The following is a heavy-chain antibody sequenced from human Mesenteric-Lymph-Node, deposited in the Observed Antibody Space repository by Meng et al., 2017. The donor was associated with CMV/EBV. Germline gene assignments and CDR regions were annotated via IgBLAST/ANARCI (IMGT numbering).Heavy chain of an antibody. CDR1: GLTFSAQT. Sequence: LSLTCAASGLTFSAQTMNWVRQAPGKGLEWVSSISSSSSSIYYADSVKGRFTISRDNAKNSLYLQMNSLRAEDAAVYYCASELLGYCSSSGCYGFDYWGPGTLVTVSS. V-gene: IGHV3-21*01. J-gene: IGHJ4*02. CDR3: ASELLGYCSSSGCYGFDY. D-gene: IGHD2-2*01. CDR2: ISSSSSSI.